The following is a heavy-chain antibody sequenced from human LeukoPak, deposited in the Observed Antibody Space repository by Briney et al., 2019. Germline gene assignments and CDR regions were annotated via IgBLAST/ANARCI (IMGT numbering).Heavy chain of an antibody. Sequence: SETLSLTCAVYGGSFSGYYWSWIRQPPGKGLEWIGEINHSGSTNYNPSLKSRVTISVDTSKNQFSLKLSSVTAADTAVYYCARREYYYDSSGYSLGRHFDYWGQRTLVTVSS. CDR2: INHSGST. D-gene: IGHD3-22*01. V-gene: IGHV4-34*01. CDR3: ARREYYYDSSGYSLGRHFDY. CDR1: GGSFSGYY. J-gene: IGHJ4*02.